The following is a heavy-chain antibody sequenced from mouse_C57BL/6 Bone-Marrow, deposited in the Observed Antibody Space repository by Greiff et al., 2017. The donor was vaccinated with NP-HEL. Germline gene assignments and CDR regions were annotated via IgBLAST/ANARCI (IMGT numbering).Heavy chain of an antibody. D-gene: IGHD1-1*01. CDR2: INPSSGYT. Sequence: QVQLQQSGAELARPGASVKMSCKASGYTFTSYTMHWVNQRPGQGLEWIGYINPSSGYTKYNQKFKDKATLTADKSSSTAYMQLSSLTSEDSAVYYCAIGTTVVWGTGTTVTVSS. J-gene: IGHJ1*03. CDR1: GYTFTSYT. V-gene: IGHV1-4*01. CDR3: AIGTTVV.